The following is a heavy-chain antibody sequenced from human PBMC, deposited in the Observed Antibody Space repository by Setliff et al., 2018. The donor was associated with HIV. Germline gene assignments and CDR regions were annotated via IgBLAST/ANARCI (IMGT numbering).Heavy chain of an antibody. CDR1: GYGFSNHW. Sequence: GESLKISCTGSGYGFSNHWIGWVRQMPGRGLEWMGIIYPQDPDTRYSPSFEGHVTISADRSRNTAYLQWTALKASDTAMYYCARHTIDISLLVVQDPGPFDIWGRGTMVTV. CDR2: IYPQDPDT. CDR3: ARHTIDISLLVVQDPGPFDI. V-gene: IGHV5-51*01. D-gene: IGHD3-10*01. J-gene: IGHJ3*02.